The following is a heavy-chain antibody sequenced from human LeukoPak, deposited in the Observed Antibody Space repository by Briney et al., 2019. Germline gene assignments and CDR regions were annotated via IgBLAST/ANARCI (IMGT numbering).Heavy chain of an antibody. V-gene: IGHV3-21*01. CDR3: ARDPHYYDSSGYYLDY. CDR2: ISSSSSYI. D-gene: IGHD3-22*01. CDR1: GFTFSSYS. Sequence: GGSLRLSCAASGFTFSSYSMNWVRQAPGKGLEWVSSISSSSSYIYYADSVKGRFTISRDNANNSLYLQMNSLRAEDTAVYYCARDPHYYDSSGYYLDYWGQGTLVTVSS. J-gene: IGHJ4*02.